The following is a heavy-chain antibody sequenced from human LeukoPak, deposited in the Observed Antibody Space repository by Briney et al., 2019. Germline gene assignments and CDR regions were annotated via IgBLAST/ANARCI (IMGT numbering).Heavy chain of an antibody. CDR3: ARRSYYSNYPIFDY. CDR1: GGSISSYY. D-gene: IGHD4-11*01. Sequence: SETLSLTCTVSGGSISSYYWSWIRQPPGQGLEWIGYIYTSGSTNFNPSLKSRVTISVDTSKNQFSLKLSSVTAADTAVYYCARRSYYSNYPIFDYWGQGTLVTVSS. V-gene: IGHV4-4*09. CDR2: IYTSGST. J-gene: IGHJ4*02.